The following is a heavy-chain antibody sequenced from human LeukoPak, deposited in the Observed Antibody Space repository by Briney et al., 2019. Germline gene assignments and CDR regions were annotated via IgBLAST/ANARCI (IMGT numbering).Heavy chain of an antibody. D-gene: IGHD4-17*01. J-gene: IGHJ4*02. V-gene: IGHV3-11*04. CDR3: VLHDYGDYFDY. CDR2: ISSRGSTI. Sequence: GGSLRLSCAASGFTFSDYYMSWIRQAPGKGLEWVSYISSRGSTIYYADSVKGRFTISRDNAKNSLYLQMNSLRAEDTAVYYCVLHDYGDYFDYWGQGTLVTVSS. CDR1: GFTFSDYY.